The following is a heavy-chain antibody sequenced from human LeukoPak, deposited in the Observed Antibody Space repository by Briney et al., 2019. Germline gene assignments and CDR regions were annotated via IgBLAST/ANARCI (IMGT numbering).Heavy chain of an antibody. J-gene: IGHJ4*02. Sequence: PSETLSLTCTVSGGSISSYYWSWIRQPPGKGLEWIGYIYYSGSTNYNPSLKSRVTISVDTSKNQFSLKLSSVTAADTAVYYCARGRYSGYAQSPFDYWGQGTLVTVSS. CDR2: IYYSGST. CDR1: GGSISSYY. D-gene: IGHD5-12*01. CDR3: ARGRYSGYAQSPFDY. V-gene: IGHV4-59*01.